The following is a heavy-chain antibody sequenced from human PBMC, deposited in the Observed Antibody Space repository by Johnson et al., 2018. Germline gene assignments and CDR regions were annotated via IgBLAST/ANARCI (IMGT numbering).Heavy chain of an antibody. D-gene: IGHD3-22*01. CDR3: ARGLSSGYPRTFYYYYYMDV. Sequence: QVQLQESGPGLVKPSETLSLTCTVSGGSISSYYWSWIRQPPGKGLEWIGYIYYSGSTNYNPSLKSRVTISVDTSKNQFSLKLSSVTAADTAVYYCARGLSSGYPRTFYYYYYMDVWGKGTTVTVSS. V-gene: IGHV4-59*01. CDR2: IYYSGST. J-gene: IGHJ6*03. CDR1: GGSISSYY.